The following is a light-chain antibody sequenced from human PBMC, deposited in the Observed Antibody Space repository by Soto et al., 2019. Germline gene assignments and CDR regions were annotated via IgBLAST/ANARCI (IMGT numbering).Light chain of an antibody. CDR2: DTT. CDR3: LFSYGGARI. Sequence: QAVVTQEPSLTVSPGGTVTLTCGSRTGTVTSDHYPYWFQQKPGQAPRTLIYDTTNKHSWTPARFSGSLLGGKAALTLSGAQPEDEAEYFCLFSYGGARIFGGGTKLTVL. J-gene: IGLJ2*01. V-gene: IGLV7-46*01. CDR1: TGTVTSDHY.